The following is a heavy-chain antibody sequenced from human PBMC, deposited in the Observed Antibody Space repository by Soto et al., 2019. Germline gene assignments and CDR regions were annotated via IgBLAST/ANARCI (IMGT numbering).Heavy chain of an antibody. CDR3: ARSSGTYSDFDY. Sequence: RASVKVSCKASGYTFTAYSVHWVRQAPGQGLEWMGWMSPNRGGTNYAQSFQGRVTMTWDTSISTAFMELRSLKSDDTALYFCARSSGTYSDFDYWGQGTQVTVSS. CDR2: MSPNRGGT. CDR1: GYTFTAYS. V-gene: IGHV1-2*02. D-gene: IGHD1-26*01. J-gene: IGHJ4*02.